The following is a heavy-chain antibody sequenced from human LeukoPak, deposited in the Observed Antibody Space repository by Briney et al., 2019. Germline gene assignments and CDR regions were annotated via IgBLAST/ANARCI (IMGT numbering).Heavy chain of an antibody. V-gene: IGHV1-8*01. Sequence: ASVKVSCKASGYTFTSYDINWVRQATGQGLEWMGWMYPNSGNTGYAQKFQGRVTMTRNTSISTAYMELSSLRSEDTAVYYCARGGAYDYVWGSYHYFDYWGQGTLVTVSS. CDR2: MYPNSGNT. CDR3: ARGGAYDYVWGSYHYFDY. J-gene: IGHJ4*02. CDR1: GYTFTSYD. D-gene: IGHD3-16*02.